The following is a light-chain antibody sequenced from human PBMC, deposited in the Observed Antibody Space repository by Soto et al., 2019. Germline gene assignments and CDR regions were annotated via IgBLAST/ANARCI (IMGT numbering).Light chain of an antibody. CDR2: DAS. CDR1: QGVRNN. J-gene: IGKJ4*01. Sequence: EVVMTQSPVTLSVSPGESATLSCRASQGVRNNLAWYQQRPGQAPRLLIYDASNRATGIPDRFSGSGSGTDFTLTIRRLEPEDFAVYYCQQYGSSLTFGGGTKVDIK. CDR3: QQYGSSLT. V-gene: IGKV3-20*01.